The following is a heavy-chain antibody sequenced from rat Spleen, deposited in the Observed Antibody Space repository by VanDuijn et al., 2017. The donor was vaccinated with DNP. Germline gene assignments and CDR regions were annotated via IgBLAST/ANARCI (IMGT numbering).Heavy chain of an antibody. CDR2: IGSGGRNT. J-gene: IGHJ2*01. CDR3: ARHVDF. Sequence: EVQLVESGGGLVQPGRSLKLSCSASGFTFINYGMAWVRQAPTKGLEWVASIGSGGRNTYYRDSVKGRFTISRDNAKNSQYLQMNSLRSEDTATYYCARHVDFWGQGVMVTVSS. V-gene: IGHV5S13*01. CDR1: GFTFINYG.